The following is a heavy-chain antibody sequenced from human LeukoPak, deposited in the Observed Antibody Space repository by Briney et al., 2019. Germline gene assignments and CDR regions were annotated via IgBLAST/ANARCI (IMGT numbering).Heavy chain of an antibody. CDR3: ARVTMVQWNSVFDY. J-gene: IGHJ4*02. CDR1: GGSISSYY. V-gene: IGHV4-59*01. Sequence: SETLSLTCTVSGGSISSYYWSWIRQPPGKGLEWIGYIYYSGSTNYNPSLKSRVTISVDTSKNQFSLKLSSVTAADTAVYYCARVTMVQWNSVFDYWGQGTLVTVSS. D-gene: IGHD3-10*01. CDR2: IYYSGST.